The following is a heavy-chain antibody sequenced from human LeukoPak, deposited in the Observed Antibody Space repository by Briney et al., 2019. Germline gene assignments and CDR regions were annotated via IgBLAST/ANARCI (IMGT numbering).Heavy chain of an antibody. J-gene: IGHJ4*02. D-gene: IGHD3-22*01. V-gene: IGHV3-30-3*01. CDR1: GFTFSSYA. Sequence: HPGGSLRLSCAASGFTFSSYAMHWVRQAPGKGLEWVAVISYDGSNKYYADSVKGRFTISRDNSKNTLYLQMNSLRAEGTAVYYCARDLDDSSGYYPHWGQGTLVTVSS. CDR2: ISYDGSNK. CDR3: ARDLDDSSGYYPH.